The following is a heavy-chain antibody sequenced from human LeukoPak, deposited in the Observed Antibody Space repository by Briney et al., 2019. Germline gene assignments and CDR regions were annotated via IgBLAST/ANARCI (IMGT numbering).Heavy chain of an antibody. CDR2: ISHSGNT. Sequence: PSETLSLTCAVYGGSFSGYYWTWIRQPPGKGLEWIGEISHSGNTNCNPSLKSRVTISVDTSKNQFSLKLNSVTAADTAVYYCARDIPYDSSGYQYYYYYGMDVWGQGTTVTVSS. V-gene: IGHV4-34*01. D-gene: IGHD3-22*01. J-gene: IGHJ6*02. CDR1: GGSFSGYY. CDR3: ARDIPYDSSGYQYYYYYGMDV.